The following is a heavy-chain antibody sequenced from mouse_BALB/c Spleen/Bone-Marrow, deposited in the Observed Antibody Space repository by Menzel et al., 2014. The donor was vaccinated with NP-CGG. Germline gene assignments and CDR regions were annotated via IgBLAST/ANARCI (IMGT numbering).Heavy chain of an antibody. J-gene: IGHJ2*01. Sequence: VQLQQSGAGLAKPGASVKLSCKASGYTLTEYIIHWVKQRSGQGLEWIGWFYPGSGSIKYNEKFKDKATLTADRSSSTVYMELSRLTSEDSAVYFCAGHEGGEMGFDYWGQGTTLTVSS. CDR1: GYTLTEYI. CDR3: AGHEGGEMGFDY. V-gene: IGHV1-62-2*01. CDR2: FYPGSGSI. D-gene: IGHD2-3*01.